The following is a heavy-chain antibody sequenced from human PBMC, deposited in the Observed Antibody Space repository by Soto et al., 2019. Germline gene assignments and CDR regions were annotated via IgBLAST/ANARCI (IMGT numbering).Heavy chain of an antibody. CDR3: ARGYSYGIVYNWFDP. J-gene: IGHJ5*02. V-gene: IGHV4-30-4*01. Sequence: PSETLSLTCTVSGGSISSGDYYWSWIRQPPGKGLEWIGYIYYSGSTYYNPSLKSRVTISVDTSKNQFSLKPSSVTAADTAVYYCARGYSYGIVYNWFDPWGQGTLVTVSS. CDR2: IYYSGST. D-gene: IGHD5-18*01. CDR1: GGSISSGDYY.